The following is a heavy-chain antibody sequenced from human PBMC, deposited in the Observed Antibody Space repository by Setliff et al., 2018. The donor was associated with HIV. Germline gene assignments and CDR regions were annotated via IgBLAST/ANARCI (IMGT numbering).Heavy chain of an antibody. CDR2: IYYSGST. CDR1: GASISSSSYY. CDR3: ASSTTVVTPFFDY. V-gene: IGHV4-39*07. J-gene: IGHJ4*02. Sequence: SETLSLTCTVSGASISSSSYYWGWIRQPPGKGLEWIGSIYYSGSTYYNPSLKSRVTISVDTSKNQFSLKLSSVTAADTAVYYCASSTTVVTPFFDYWSQGTLVTV. D-gene: IGHD4-17*01.